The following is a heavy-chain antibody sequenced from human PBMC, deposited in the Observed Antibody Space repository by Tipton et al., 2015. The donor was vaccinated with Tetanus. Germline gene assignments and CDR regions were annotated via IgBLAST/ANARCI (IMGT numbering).Heavy chain of an antibody. CDR3: ARGPLENEGYFDS. V-gene: IGHV4-59*01. CDR1: GGSISSYY. D-gene: IGHD1-1*01. J-gene: IGHJ4*02. CDR2: VHYSGST. Sequence: TLSLTCTVSGGSISSYYWTWIRQPPGRGLEWIGYVHYSGSTNYSPSLRSRVTLSVDTSKNQFSLKLSSVTAADTAVYFCARGPLENEGYFDSWGQGILVTVTA.